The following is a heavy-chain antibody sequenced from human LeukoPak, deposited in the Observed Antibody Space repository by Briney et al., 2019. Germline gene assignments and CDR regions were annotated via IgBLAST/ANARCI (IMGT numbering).Heavy chain of an antibody. CDR2: INHSGST. V-gene: IGHV4-34*01. Sequence: SETLSLTCTVSGGSINSRYWSWIRQPPGKGLEWIGEINHSGSTNYNPSLKSRVTISVDTSKNQFSLKLSSVTAADTAVYYCARASGEDIVVVVAATGYFDYWGQGTLVTVSS. D-gene: IGHD2-15*01. CDR3: ARASGEDIVVVVAATGYFDY. CDR1: GGSINSRY. J-gene: IGHJ4*02.